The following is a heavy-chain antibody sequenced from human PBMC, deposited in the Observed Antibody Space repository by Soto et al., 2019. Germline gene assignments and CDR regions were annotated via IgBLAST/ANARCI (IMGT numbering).Heavy chain of an antibody. V-gene: IGHV3-48*03. CDR3: ARVAPGYSSSWYAYYYYYGMDV. CDR2: ISSSGSTI. Sequence: PGGSLRLSCAASGFTFSSYEMNWVRQAPGKGLEWVSYISSSGSTIYYADSVKGRFTISRDNAKNSLYLQMNSLRAEDTAVYYCARVAPGYSSSWYAYYYYYGMDVWGQGTTVTVSS. D-gene: IGHD6-13*01. J-gene: IGHJ6*02. CDR1: GFTFSSYE.